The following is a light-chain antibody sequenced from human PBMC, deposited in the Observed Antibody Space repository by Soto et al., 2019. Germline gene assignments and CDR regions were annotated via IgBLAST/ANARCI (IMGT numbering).Light chain of an antibody. CDR3: AAWDGSLNGPE. CDR2: NNN. V-gene: IGLV1-44*01. CDR1: SSNIGSNT. Sequence: QSVLTQPPSASGTPGQRVTISCSGSSSNIGSNTVHWYQHLPGTAPKLLIYNNNQRPSGVPDRFSGSKSGSSASLAISGLQSEDEADYYCAAWDGSLNGPELGGGTKLTVL. J-gene: IGLJ2*01.